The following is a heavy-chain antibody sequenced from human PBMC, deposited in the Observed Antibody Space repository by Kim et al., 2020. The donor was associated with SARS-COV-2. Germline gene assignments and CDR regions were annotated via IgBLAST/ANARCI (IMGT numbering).Heavy chain of an antibody. J-gene: IGHJ4*02. CDR3: ARGRSGSYRSSFDY. Sequence: GGSLRLSCAASEFTFSSYAMHWVRQAPGKGLEWVAVISYDGSNKYYADSVKGRFTISRDNSKNTLYLQMNSLRAEDTAVYYCARGRSGSYRSSFDYWGQGTLVTVSS. D-gene: IGHD1-26*01. CDR1: EFTFSSYA. CDR2: ISYDGSNK. V-gene: IGHV3-30*04.